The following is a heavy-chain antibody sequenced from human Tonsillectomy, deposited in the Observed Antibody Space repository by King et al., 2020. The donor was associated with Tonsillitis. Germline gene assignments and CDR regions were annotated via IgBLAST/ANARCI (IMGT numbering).Heavy chain of an antibody. D-gene: IGHD4-17*01. J-gene: IGHJ5*02. V-gene: IGHV3-23*04. CDR3: AKSSAEMTTVTRGWFDP. Sequence: VQLVQSGGGLVQPGGSLRLSCVASGFTFSSYAMSWVRQAPGKGLEWVSVISGKGGSTYYAVSVKGRFTISRDMSKNTLLLQMNSLRVEDTAGYYWAKSSAEMTTVTRGWFDPWGQGTLVTVSS. CDR2: ISGKGGST. CDR1: GFTFSSYA.